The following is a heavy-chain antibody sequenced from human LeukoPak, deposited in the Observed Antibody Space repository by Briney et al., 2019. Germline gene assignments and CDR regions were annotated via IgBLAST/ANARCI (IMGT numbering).Heavy chain of an antibody. CDR1: GYTFTSYG. J-gene: IGHJ4*01. Sequence: ASVKVSCKASGYTFTSYGINWVRQATGQGLEWMGWMNPNSGNTGYAQKFQGRDTMTRNPSSDTAYMELSSLRSKDTAEYSCASGTSLRFCYWGHRALVTVAS. D-gene: IGHD2-2*01. V-gene: IGHV1-8*01. CDR2: MNPNSGNT. CDR3: ASGTSLRFCY.